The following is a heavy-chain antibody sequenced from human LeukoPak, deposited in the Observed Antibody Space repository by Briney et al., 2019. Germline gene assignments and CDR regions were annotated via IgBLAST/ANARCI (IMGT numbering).Heavy chain of an antibody. Sequence: ASVKVSCKASGYTFTGYYMHWVRQAPGQGLEWMGWINPNSGGTNYAQKFQGRVTVTRDTSISTAYMELSRLRSDDTAVYYCARVGSIVVVPAAPAPDYWGQGTLVTVSS. V-gene: IGHV1-2*02. CDR3: ARVGSIVVVPAAPAPDY. CDR2: INPNSGGT. D-gene: IGHD2-2*01. J-gene: IGHJ4*02. CDR1: GYTFTGYY.